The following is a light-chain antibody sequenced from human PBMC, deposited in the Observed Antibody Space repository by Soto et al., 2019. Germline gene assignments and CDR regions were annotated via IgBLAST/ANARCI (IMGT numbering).Light chain of an antibody. CDR2: AAS. J-gene: IGKJ1*01. CDR3: QQYNSYSPWT. Sequence: DFQMTQSPSTLSASVGDRVTITCRASQNIRSRLAWFQQKPGKAPELLIYAASTLQTGVPSRFGGGGSGTEFTLTISGLQPDDFATYYCQQYNSYSPWTFGPGTKADIK. V-gene: IGKV1-5*01. CDR1: QNIRSR.